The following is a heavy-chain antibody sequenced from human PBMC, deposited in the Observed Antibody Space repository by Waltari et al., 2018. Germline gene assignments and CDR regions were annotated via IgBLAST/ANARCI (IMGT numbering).Heavy chain of an antibody. D-gene: IGHD2-2*01. Sequence: QVQLQQWGAGLLKPSETLSLTCAVYGGSFSGYYWSWIRQPPGKGLEWIGEINHSGSTNYNPSRKSRVTISVDTSKNQFSLKLSSVTAADTAVYYCARGGYCSSTSCSGLGRSYGMDVWGQGTTVTVSS. J-gene: IGHJ6*02. V-gene: IGHV4-34*01. CDR2: INHSGST. CDR1: GGSFSGYY. CDR3: ARGGYCSSTSCSGLGRSYGMDV.